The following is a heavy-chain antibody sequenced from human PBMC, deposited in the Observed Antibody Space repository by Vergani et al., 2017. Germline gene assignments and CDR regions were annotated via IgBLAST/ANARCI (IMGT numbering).Heavy chain of an antibody. CDR1: GFSLSTSGVG. CDR2: IYWDDDK. CDR3: ALKTGASINFDY. V-gene: IGHV2-5*02. D-gene: IGHD7-27*01. Sequence: QITLKESGPTLVKPTQTLTLTCTFSGFSLSTSGVGVGGVRQPPGKALEWLALIYWDDDKRYSPSLKSRLTITKDTSKNQVVRTMTNMDPVDTATYDCALKTGASINFDYWGQGTLVTVSS. J-gene: IGHJ4*02.